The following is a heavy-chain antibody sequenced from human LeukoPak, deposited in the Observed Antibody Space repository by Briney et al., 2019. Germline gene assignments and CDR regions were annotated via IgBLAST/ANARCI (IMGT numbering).Heavy chain of an antibody. CDR2: IYYSGST. D-gene: IGHD3-10*01. Sequence: SETLSLTCTVSGGSISSSSYYWGWIRQPPGKGLEWTGSIYYSGSTYYNPSLKSRVTISVDTSKNQFSLKLSSVTAADTAVYYRARVYYYGSGSYYTYYFDYWGQGTLVTVSS. V-gene: IGHV4-39*01. J-gene: IGHJ4*02. CDR3: ARVYYYGSGSYYTYYFDY. CDR1: GGSISSSSYY.